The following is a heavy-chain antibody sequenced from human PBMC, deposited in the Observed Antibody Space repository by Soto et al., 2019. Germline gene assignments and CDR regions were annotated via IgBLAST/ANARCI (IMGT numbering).Heavy chain of an antibody. J-gene: IGHJ4*01. V-gene: IGHV4-59*12. CDR2: IDSNGRT. CDR1: GGSPSYYY. Sequence: SETLSLTGTISGGSPSYYYWTWIRHPPGKGLEWIGNIDSNGRTNYNRSLRSRVTISVDTSNNHFSLQLSSVTAADTAIYYCARDDRDDYVADFGYWGHGTLVTVSS. CDR3: ARDDRDDYVADFGY. D-gene: IGHD4-17*01.